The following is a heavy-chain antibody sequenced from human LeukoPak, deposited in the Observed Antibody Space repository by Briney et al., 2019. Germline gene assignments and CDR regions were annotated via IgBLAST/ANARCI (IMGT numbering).Heavy chain of an antibody. CDR2: IYPGDSDT. CDR1: GYSFTNHW. J-gene: IGHJ3*01. Sequence: GESLKISCKGSGYSFTNHWIGWVRQMPGKGLESMGIIYPGDSDTRYNPSFQGQVIISSDKSISTAYLQWSSLKASDTAIYYCAGLWYNGASNAFHVWGQGTMVTVSS. D-gene: IGHD1-26*01. V-gene: IGHV5-51*01. CDR3: AGLWYNGASNAFHV.